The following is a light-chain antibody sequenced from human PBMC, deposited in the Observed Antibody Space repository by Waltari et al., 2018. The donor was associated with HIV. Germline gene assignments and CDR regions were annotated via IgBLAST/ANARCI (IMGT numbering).Light chain of an antibody. CDR1: RSDIGRSDF. V-gene: IGLV2-8*01. CDR2: EGT. Sequence: QSALTQPPSASGPPGQTVTLSCPGTRSDIGRSDFVSWYQPQPDKVPKLIIYEGTKPPSGIPDRFSGSKADNTASLTVSGLQTDDEAIYYCSSYASNNTFVVFGGGTRLTVL. CDR3: SSYASNNTFVV. J-gene: IGLJ2*01.